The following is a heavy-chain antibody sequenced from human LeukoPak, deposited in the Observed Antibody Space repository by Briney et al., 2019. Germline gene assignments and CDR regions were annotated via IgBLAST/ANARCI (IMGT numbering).Heavy chain of an antibody. CDR3: ARDGRFNYYGSGTPKYYYGMDV. V-gene: IGHV4-59*01. CDR1: GGSISSYY. J-gene: IGHJ6*02. Sequence: ASETLSLTCTVSGGSISSYYWSWIRQPPGKGLEWIGYIYYSGSTNYNPSLKSRVTISVDTSKNQFSLKLSSVTAADTAVYYCARDGRFNYYGSGTPKYYYGMDVWGQGTTVTVSS. CDR2: IYYSGST. D-gene: IGHD3-10*01.